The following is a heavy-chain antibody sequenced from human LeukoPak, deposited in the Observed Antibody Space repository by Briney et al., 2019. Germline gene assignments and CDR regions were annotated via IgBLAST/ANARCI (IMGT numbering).Heavy chain of an antibody. CDR1: GGSISSDC. V-gene: IGHV4-59*01. CDR2: IYYSGST. Sequence: SETLSLTCTVSGGSISSDCWSWIRQPPGKGLEWIGYIYYSGSTNYNPSLKSRVTISVDTSKNQFSLKLSSVTAADTAFYYCARDRDSSGWFDYWGQGTLVTVSS. CDR3: ARDRDSSGWFDY. D-gene: IGHD6-19*01. J-gene: IGHJ4*02.